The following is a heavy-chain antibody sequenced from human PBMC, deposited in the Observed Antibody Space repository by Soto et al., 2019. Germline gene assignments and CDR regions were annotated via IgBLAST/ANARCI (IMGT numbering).Heavy chain of an antibody. CDR3: EVTTGY. D-gene: IGHD1-1*01. V-gene: IGHV1-8*01. CDR2: VSPENRNA. J-gene: IGHJ4*02. CDR1: GYTFTEYD. Sequence: QVQVVQSRAEVKKPGASVKVSCKTSGYTFTEYDINWVRQAPGQGPEYMGWVSPENRNAGYAPQFRGRVSMTTDTTISTAYLELTNSTFEDTAVYYCEVTTGYWGQGTMVTVSS.